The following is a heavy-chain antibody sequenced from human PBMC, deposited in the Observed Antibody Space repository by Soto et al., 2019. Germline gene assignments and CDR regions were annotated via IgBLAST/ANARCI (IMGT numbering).Heavy chain of an antibody. CDR2: INSDGSST. CDR3: AKDSDGSYPDYFDY. CDR1: GFTFSSYW. J-gene: IGHJ4*02. Sequence: GGSLRLSCAASGFTFSSYWMHWVRQAPGKGLVWVSRINSDGSSTSYADSVKGRFTISRDNAKNTLYLQMNSLRAEDTAVYYCAKDSDGSYPDYFDYWGQGTLVTVSS. D-gene: IGHD1-26*01. V-gene: IGHV3-74*01.